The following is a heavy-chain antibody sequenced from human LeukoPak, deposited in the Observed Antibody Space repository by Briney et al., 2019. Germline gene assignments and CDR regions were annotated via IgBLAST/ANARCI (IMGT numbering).Heavy chain of an antibody. V-gene: IGHV4-34*01. CDR3: ATKRRTSGSYYGYYYYMDV. CDR2: INHSGST. J-gene: IGHJ6*03. CDR1: GGSISSYY. D-gene: IGHD3-10*01. Sequence: PSETLSLTCTVSGGSISSYYWSWIRQPPGKGLEWIGEINHSGSTNYNPSLKSRVSISVDTSKNQFSLKLSSVTAADTAVYYCATKRRTSGSYYGYYYYMDVWGKGTTVTISS.